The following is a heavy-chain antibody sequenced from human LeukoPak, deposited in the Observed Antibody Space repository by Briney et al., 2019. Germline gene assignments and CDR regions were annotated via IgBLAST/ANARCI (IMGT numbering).Heavy chain of an antibody. J-gene: IGHJ6*02. CDR3: TTDVPNCSGGSCYSPDYYYYGMDV. V-gene: IGHV3-15*01. CDR1: GFTFSNAW. Sequence: PGGSLRLSCAASGFTFSNAWMSWVRQAPGKGLEWVGRIKSKTDGGTTDYAAPVKGRFTISRDDSKNTLYLQMNSLKTEDTAVYYCTTDVPNCSGGSCYSPDYYYYGMDVWGQGTTVTVSS. CDR2: IKSKTDGGTT. D-gene: IGHD2-15*01.